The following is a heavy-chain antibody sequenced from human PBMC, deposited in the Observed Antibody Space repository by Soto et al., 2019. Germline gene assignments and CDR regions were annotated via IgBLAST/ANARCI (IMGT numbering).Heavy chain of an antibody. J-gene: IGHJ4*02. D-gene: IGHD3-10*01. V-gene: IGHV4-4*02. Sequence: QVQLQESGPGLVKPSGTLSLTRAVSGGSISSSNWWSWVRQPPGKGLEWIGEIYHRGNTNHNPSLNIRVTMAVDKSRNQFSLTLSSVTAADTAVYYCARRWGEGRVDYWGQGTLVTVSS. CDR3: ARRWGEGRVDY. CDR1: GGSISSSNW. CDR2: IYHRGNT.